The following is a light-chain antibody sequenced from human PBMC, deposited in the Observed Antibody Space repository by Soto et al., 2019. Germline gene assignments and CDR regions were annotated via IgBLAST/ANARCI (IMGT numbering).Light chain of an antibody. Sequence: QSALTQPVSVSGSPGQSITISCTGTSSDVGGYNYVSWYQQHPGKAPKLMIYEVTKRPSGVSNRFSVSKSGNTASLTISGLQAEDEADYYCSSYTPTTWVFGGGTKLTVL. V-gene: IGLV2-14*01. CDR3: SSYTPTTWV. CDR2: EVT. CDR1: SSDVGGYNY. J-gene: IGLJ3*02.